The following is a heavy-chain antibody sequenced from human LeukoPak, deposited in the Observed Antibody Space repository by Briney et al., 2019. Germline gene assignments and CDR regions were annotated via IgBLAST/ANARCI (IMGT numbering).Heavy chain of an antibody. CDR1: GFTFSAYG. CDR3: AKDGPEIVNAYYYYMDV. J-gene: IGHJ6*03. D-gene: IGHD5-24*01. CDR2: IWYDGGNK. V-gene: IGHV3-33*06. Sequence: GGSLRLSCAASGFTFSAYGMHWVRQAPGKGLEWVAIIWYDGGNKYYADSVKGRFTISRDNSKNTLFLQMNSLRVKDTAVYYCAKDGPEIVNAYYYYMDVWGKGTTVTVSS.